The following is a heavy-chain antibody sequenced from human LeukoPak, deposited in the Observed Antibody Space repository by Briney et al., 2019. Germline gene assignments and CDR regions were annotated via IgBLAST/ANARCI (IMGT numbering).Heavy chain of an antibody. D-gene: IGHD5-12*01. CDR2: IYYSGST. J-gene: IGHJ4*02. V-gene: IGHV4-4*02. Sequence: MASETLSLTCAVSGGSITNSYWWTWVRQSPGKGLEWVGEIYYSGSTNYNPSLKSRVTMSVDKSKNQFSLKLSSVTAADTALYFCARAGGRDFHFDSWGQGTLVTVSS. CDR3: ARAGGRDFHFDS. CDR1: GGSITNSYW.